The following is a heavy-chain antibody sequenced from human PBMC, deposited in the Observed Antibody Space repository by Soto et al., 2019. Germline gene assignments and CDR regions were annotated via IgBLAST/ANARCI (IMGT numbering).Heavy chain of an antibody. J-gene: IGHJ6*02. V-gene: IGHV4-30-4*01. CDR2: IYYSGST. D-gene: IGHD4-4*01. CDR1: GGSISSGDYY. CDR3: ARVGDDYSNNYYYGMDV. Sequence: SETLSLTCTVSGGSISSGDYYWSWIRQPTGKGLEWIGYIYYSGSTYYNPSLKSRVTISVDTSKKQFSLKLSSVTAADTAVYYCARVGDDYSNNYYYGMDVWGQGTTVTVSS.